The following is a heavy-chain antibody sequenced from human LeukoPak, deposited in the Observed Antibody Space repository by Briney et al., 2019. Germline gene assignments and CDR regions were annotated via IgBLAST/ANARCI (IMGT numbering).Heavy chain of an antibody. CDR1: GFTVSSNY. CDR3: ARIDTPMDSFYYYYAMDV. V-gene: IGHV3-23*01. CDR2: VSGSGGST. Sequence: GGSLRPSCAASGFTVSSNYMSWVRQAPGKGLKWVSAVSGSGGSTYSADSVKGRFTISRDNSKNTLYLQMNSLRAEDTAVYYCARIDTPMDSFYYYYAMDVWGLGTTVTVS. J-gene: IGHJ6*02. D-gene: IGHD5-18*01.